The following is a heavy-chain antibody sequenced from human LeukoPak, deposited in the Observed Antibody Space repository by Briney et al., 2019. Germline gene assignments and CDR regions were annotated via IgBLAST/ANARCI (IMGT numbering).Heavy chain of an antibody. CDR3: ARDNPLEANSRPLFDY. CDR1: GFTFSDYY. CDR2: ISSSGSTI. J-gene: IGHJ4*02. Sequence: KPGGSLRLSCAASGFTFSDYYMSWIRQAPGKGLEWVSYISSSGSTIYYADSVKGRFTISRDNAKNSLYLQMNSLRAEDTAVYYCARDNPLEANSRPLFDYWGQGTLVTVSS. D-gene: IGHD4-23*01. V-gene: IGHV3-11*04.